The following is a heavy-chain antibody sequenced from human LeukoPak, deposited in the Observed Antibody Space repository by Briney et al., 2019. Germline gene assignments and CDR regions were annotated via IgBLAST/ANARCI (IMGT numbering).Heavy chain of an antibody. CDR2: ITDSGGST. CDR1: GFTFSTYA. CDR3: ARALHDALDI. D-gene: IGHD4-11*01. V-gene: IGHV3-23*01. Sequence: PGGSLRLSCAASGFTFSTYALTWVRQAPGKGLEWVSIITDSGGSTYYADSVKGRFTISRDNAKNSLYLQMNSLRAEDTAVYYCARALHDALDIWGQGTMVTVSS. J-gene: IGHJ3*02.